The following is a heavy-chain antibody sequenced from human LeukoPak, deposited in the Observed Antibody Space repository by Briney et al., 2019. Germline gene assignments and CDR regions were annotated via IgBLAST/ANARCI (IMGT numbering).Heavy chain of an antibody. CDR1: GFTFSNDW. V-gene: IGHV3-15*07. J-gene: IGHJ3*02. CDR3: TTGGKVIVAGTRAFDI. CDR2: IKSTIDGGTT. Sequence: GGALRLSCAASGFTFSNDWMNWVRQAPGKGLEGVGRIKSTIDGGTTDFAPPMKGRFTGSRDDSENTLYLPMRRLSIEDTAVSSCTTGGKVIVAGTRAFDIWGTGIMVTVS. D-gene: IGHD6-19*01.